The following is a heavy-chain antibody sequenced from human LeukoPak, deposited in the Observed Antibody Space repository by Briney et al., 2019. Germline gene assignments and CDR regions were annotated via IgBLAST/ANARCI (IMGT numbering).Heavy chain of an antibody. D-gene: IGHD2-2*01. V-gene: IGHV5-51*01. CDR3: ATLGDYCSSTSCYSGFDY. Sequence: GESLKISCKGSGYSFTSYWIGWVRQMPGKGLEWMGIIYPGDSDTRYSPSFQGQVTISADKSISTAYLQWSGLKASDTAMYYCATLGDYCSSTSCYSGFDYWGQGTLVTVSS. CDR2: IYPGDSDT. J-gene: IGHJ4*02. CDR1: GYSFTSYW.